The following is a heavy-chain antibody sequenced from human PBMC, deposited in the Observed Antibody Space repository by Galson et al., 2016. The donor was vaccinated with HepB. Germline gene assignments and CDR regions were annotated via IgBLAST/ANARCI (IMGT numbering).Heavy chain of an antibody. Sequence: SLRLSCAASGFTFSTYGKHWVRQAPGKGLEWVAVISHDGSNKYYADTVKGRFTISRDNSKNTLFLQMNSLRAEDTAVYYCAKDQGGLRYYDWLTYTPLDYWGQGTLVTVSS. J-gene: IGHJ4*02. CDR3: AKDQGGLRYYDWLTYTPLDY. V-gene: IGHV3-30*18. CDR1: GFTFSTYG. CDR2: ISHDGSNK. D-gene: IGHD3-9*01.